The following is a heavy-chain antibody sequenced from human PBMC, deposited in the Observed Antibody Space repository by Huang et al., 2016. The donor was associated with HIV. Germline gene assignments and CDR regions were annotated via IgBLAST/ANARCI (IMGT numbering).Heavy chain of an antibody. CDR1: GFSFSTYG. J-gene: IGHJ4*02. V-gene: IGHV3-30*18. Sequence: VQLVESGGGVVQPGRSLRLACAASGFSFSTYGLHWVRQAPGKGLEWVAVRSYDGSNKYYAHSVKGRFTISRDTSENKVYLQMNSLRHEDTAVYYCAKDGADEEWDIDYWGQGTLVTVSS. CDR3: AKDGADEEWDIDY. CDR2: RSYDGSNK. D-gene: IGHD1-26*01.